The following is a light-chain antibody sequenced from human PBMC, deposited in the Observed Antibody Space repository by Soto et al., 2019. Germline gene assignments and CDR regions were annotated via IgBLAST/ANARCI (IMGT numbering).Light chain of an antibody. Sequence: QSVLTQSPSASGTPGQRVTISCSGSSSNIGSNTVNWYQQLPGTAPKLLIYSTNQRPSGVPDRFSGSKSGTSASLAISGLQSEDEADYYCAAWDDSLNAWVFGGGTKLTVL. V-gene: IGLV1-44*01. CDR1: SSNIGSNT. J-gene: IGLJ3*02. CDR2: STN. CDR3: AAWDDSLNAWV.